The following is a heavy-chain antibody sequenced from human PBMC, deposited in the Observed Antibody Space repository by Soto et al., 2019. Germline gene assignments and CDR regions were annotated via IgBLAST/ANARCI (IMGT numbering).Heavy chain of an antibody. CDR1: GDTFTDYY. J-gene: IGHJ4*02. D-gene: IGHD2-21*02. CDR3: ARVVHVVVVTAALGY. CDR2: VNPSGGHT. Sequence: QVQLVQSGAEVKKPGASVKVSCKASGDTFTDYYIHWVRQAPGQGLEWMGTVNPSGGHTTYAQHCLGRMTLPXSXSXXTVSMVVTRLTSEDTAVYYCARVVHVVVVTAALGYWGPGTRVTVSS. V-gene: IGHV1-46*01.